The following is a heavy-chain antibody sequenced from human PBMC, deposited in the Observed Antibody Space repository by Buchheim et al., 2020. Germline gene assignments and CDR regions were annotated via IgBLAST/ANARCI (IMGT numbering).Heavy chain of an antibody. D-gene: IGHD6-19*01. J-gene: IGHJ5*01. V-gene: IGHV2-5*02. CDR3: AHDSGFGGWFDS. CDR1: GFSLTTSGVG. CDR2: IYWDDDK. Sequence: QIPLKESGPTLVKPTQTLTLTCTFSGFSLTTSGVGVGWIRQPPGKALEWLAVIYWDDDKRYSPSLRSRLTITKGTSKTQVVLTMTNMDPLDTATYFCAHDSGFGGWFDSWGQGTL.